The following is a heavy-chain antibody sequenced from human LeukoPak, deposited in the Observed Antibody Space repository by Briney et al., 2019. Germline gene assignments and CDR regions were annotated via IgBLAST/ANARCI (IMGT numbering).Heavy chain of an antibody. J-gene: IGHJ3*02. CDR2: INHSGST. CDR1: GGSFSGYY. V-gene: IGHV4-34*01. CDR3: ASSVYDFWSGYSVGAFDI. Sequence: PSETLSLTCAVYGGSFSGYYWSWIRQPPGKGLEWIGEINHSGSTNYNPSLKSRVTIPVDTSKNQFSLKLSSVTAADTAVYYCASSVYDFWSGYSVGAFDIWGQGTMVTVSS. D-gene: IGHD3-3*01.